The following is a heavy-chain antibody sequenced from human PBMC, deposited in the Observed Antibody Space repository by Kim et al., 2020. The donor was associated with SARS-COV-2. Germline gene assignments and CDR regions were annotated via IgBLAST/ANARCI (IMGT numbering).Heavy chain of an antibody. CDR3: ARPAMASWDYYGMDV. Sequence: GESLKISCKGSGYSFTSYWISWVRQMPGKGLEWMGRIDPSDSYTNYSPSFQGHVTISADKSISTAYLQWSSLKASDTAMYYCARPAMASWDYYGMDVWGQGTTVTVSS. CDR1: GYSFTSYW. CDR2: IDPSDSYT. D-gene: IGHD5-18*01. V-gene: IGHV5-10-1*01. J-gene: IGHJ6*02.